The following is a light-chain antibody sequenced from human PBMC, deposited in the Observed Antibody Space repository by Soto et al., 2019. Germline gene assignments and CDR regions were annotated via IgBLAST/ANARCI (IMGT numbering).Light chain of an antibody. Sequence: EFGLTQSPGTLSLSPGERATLSCRASQSFSSGYLAWYQQKPGQAPRLLIIGASTRAPGIPDRFSGSGSGTDFTLTISRLEPEDFAVYYCQQYGSSPRTFGQGTKVDIK. CDR3: QQYGSSPRT. J-gene: IGKJ1*01. CDR1: QSFSSGY. CDR2: GAS. V-gene: IGKV3-20*01.